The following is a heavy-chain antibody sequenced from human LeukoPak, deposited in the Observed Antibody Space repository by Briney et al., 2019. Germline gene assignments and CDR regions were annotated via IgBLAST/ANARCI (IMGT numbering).Heavy chain of an antibody. CDR1: GYTFTSYD. CDR2: MNPNSGNT. V-gene: IGHV1-8*01. D-gene: IGHD3-9*01. Sequence: ASVKVSCKASGYTFTSYDINWVRQATGQGLEWMGWMNPNSGNTGYAQKFQGRVTMTRNTSISTAYMELSSLRSEDTAVYYCARRNTYDILTGYYYYMDVWGKGTTVTVSS. J-gene: IGHJ6*03. CDR3: ARRNTYDILTGYYYYMDV.